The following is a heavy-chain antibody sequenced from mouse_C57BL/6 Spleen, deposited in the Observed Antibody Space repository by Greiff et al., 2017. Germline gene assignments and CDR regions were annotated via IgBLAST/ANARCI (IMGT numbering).Heavy chain of an antibody. CDR2: ISYDGSN. V-gene: IGHV3-6*01. J-gene: IGHJ3*01. D-gene: IGHD2-3*01. CDR1: GYSITSGYY. CDR3: AREVYDGYAY. Sequence: VQLQQSGPGLVKPSQSLSLTCSVTGYSITSGYYWNWIRQFPGNKLEWMGYISYDGSNNYNPSLKNRISITRDTSKNQFFLKLNSVTTEDTATYYCAREVYDGYAYWGQGTLVTVSA.